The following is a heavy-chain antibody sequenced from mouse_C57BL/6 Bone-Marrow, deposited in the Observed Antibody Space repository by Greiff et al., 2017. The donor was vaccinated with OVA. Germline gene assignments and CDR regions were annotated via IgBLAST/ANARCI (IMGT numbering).Heavy chain of an antibody. V-gene: IGHV1-81*01. CDR3: ARDYYGRDWYFDV. D-gene: IGHD1-1*01. CDR1: GYTFTSYG. CDR2: IYPRSGNT. Sequence: QVQLQQSGAELARPGASVKLSCKASGYTFTSYGISWVKQRTGQGLEWIGEIYPRSGNTYYNEKFKGKATLTADKSSSTAYMELRSLTSEDSAVYFCARDYYGRDWYFDVWGTGTTVTVSS. J-gene: IGHJ1*03.